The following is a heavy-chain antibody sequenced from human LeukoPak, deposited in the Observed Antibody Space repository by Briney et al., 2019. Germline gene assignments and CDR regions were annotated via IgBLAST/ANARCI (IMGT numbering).Heavy chain of an antibody. Sequence: SGPTPVNPTQTLTLTCTFSGFSLTTRGVGVGWIRQPPGKALECLALIYWSDDKRYSPSLRSRLTITKDTSKNQVVLTMTNVDPVDTATYYCAHSTFVGGTGGGFDYWGQGTLVTVSS. CDR1: GFSLTTRGVG. J-gene: IGHJ4*02. CDR3: AHSTFVGGTGGGFDY. V-gene: IGHV2-5*01. CDR2: IYWSDDK. D-gene: IGHD1-26*01.